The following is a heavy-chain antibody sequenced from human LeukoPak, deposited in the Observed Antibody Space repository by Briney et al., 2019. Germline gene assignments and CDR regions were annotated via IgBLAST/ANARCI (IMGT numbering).Heavy chain of an antibody. CDR2: IYHSGST. Sequence: PSETLSLTCTVSGYSISSGYFWGWIRQSPGKGLEWIGSIYHSGSTYYNPSLKSRVTISVDTSKNQFSLKLSSVTAAGTAVYYCARGYYSSWYVNWFDPWGQGTLVTVSS. D-gene: IGHD6-13*01. CDR1: GYSISSGYF. V-gene: IGHV4-38-2*02. CDR3: ARGYYSSWYVNWFDP. J-gene: IGHJ5*02.